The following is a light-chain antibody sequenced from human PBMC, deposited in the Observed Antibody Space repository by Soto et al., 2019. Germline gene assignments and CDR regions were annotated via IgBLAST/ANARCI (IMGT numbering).Light chain of an antibody. CDR2: WAS. Sequence: DIVMTQSPDSLAVSLGERVTINCRSSQSLLYGSNYKNYLAWYQQKAGQPPKVLIYWASTRAPGVPDRFSGSGSGTDFTLTIRRMQAEDVAVYYCHQYYTPQITFGGGTRVEIK. J-gene: IGKJ4*01. V-gene: IGKV4-1*01. CDR1: QSLLYGSNYKNY. CDR3: HQYYTPQIT.